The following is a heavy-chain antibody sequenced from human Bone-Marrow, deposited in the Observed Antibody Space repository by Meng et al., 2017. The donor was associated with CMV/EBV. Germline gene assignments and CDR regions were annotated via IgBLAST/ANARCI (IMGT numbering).Heavy chain of an antibody. D-gene: IGHD3-10*01. V-gene: IGHV4-39*07. CDR2: IYYSGST. Sequence: SETLSLTCTVSGGSISSSSYYWGWIRQPPGKGLEWIGSIYYSGSTYYNPSLKSRVTISVDTSKNQFSLKLSSVTAADTAVYYCARDALWFPYDYWGQGTLVTGSS. CDR1: GGSISSSSYY. CDR3: ARDALWFPYDY. J-gene: IGHJ4*02.